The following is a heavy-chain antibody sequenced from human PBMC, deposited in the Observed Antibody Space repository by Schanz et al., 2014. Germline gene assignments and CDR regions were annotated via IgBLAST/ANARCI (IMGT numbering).Heavy chain of an antibody. CDR3: ARGRVLES. CDR1: EFTFSTDA. D-gene: IGHD1-1*01. J-gene: IGHJ5*02. CDR2: ISSSSSTR. V-gene: IGHV3-48*01. Sequence: EVQLVESGGGLVQPGGSLRLSCAASEFTFSTDAMSWVRQAPGKGLEWVSYISSSSSTRYYADSVKGRFTISRDNAKNSLFLQMNSLRPEDTAVYYCARGRVLESWGQGTLVTVSS.